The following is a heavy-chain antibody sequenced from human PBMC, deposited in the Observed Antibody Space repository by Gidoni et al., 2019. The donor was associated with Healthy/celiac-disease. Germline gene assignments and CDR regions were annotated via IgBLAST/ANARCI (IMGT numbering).Heavy chain of an antibody. CDR1: GFTFSSYG. CDR2: IWYDGSNK. J-gene: IGHJ4*02. CDR3: ARDGGQWLVSIGYYFDY. D-gene: IGHD6-19*01. Sequence: QVQLVESGGGVVQPGRSLRLSCAASGFTFSSYGMHWVRQAPGKGLEWVAVIWYDGSNKYYADSVKGRFTISRDNSKNTLYLQMNSLRAEDTAVYYCARDGGQWLVSIGYYFDYWGQGTLVTVSS. V-gene: IGHV3-33*01.